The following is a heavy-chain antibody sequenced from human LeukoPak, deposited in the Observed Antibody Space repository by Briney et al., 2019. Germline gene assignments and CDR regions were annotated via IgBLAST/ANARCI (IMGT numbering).Heavy chain of an antibody. CDR1: GFTVSSNY. CDR3: ARWVYSSGWYVFDY. CDR2: IYSGGST. D-gene: IGHD6-19*01. J-gene: IGHJ4*02. Sequence: GGSLRLSCAASGFTVSSNYMSWVRQAPGKGLEWVSVIYSGGSTYYADSVKGRFTISRDNSKNTLYLQMNSLRAEDTAVYYCARWVYSSGWYVFDYWGQGTLVTVSS. V-gene: IGHV3-53*01.